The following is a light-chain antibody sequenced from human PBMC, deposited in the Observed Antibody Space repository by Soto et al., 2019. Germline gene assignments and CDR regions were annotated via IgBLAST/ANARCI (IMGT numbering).Light chain of an antibody. J-gene: IGKJ2*01. CDR2: TSG. Sequence: QMTQSPSSLSASVGDRVTITCRASQRITTYLNWYQQKPGEAPKLLISTSGTLQRGVPSRFSGSGSGTAFTLTITALRPEDFATYFCQQTYSTPYTFGQGTKLEIK. V-gene: IGKV1-39*01. CDR3: QQTYSTPYT. CDR1: QRITTY.